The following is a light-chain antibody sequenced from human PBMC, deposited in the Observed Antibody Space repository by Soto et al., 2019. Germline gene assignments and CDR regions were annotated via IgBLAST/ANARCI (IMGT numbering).Light chain of an antibody. V-gene: IGKV1-5*03. CDR3: QQHNKWPLT. CDR1: QSISSW. J-gene: IGKJ4*01. CDR2: KAS. Sequence: DIAMTQSPSTLSASVGDTVTITCRASQSISSWLAWYQQKPGKAPKFLIYKASTLATGVPSRFSGSGSGTEFTLTIGNLEPEDFAVYYCQQHNKWPLTFGQGTKVEIK.